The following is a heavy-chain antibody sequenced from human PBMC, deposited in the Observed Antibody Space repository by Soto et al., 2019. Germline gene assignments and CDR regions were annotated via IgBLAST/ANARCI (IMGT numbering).Heavy chain of an antibody. CDR1: GYTFTDYG. J-gene: IGHJ4*02. Sequence: QVQLVQSGAEVKKPGASVKVSCKASGYTFTDYGISWVRQAPGQGLEWMGWISGYNGNTDYAQNFQGRVTMTTDTSTSTAYMELRGLRSDDTAIFFCARDSGNLSVWAYFFDYWGQGTLVTVSS. CDR3: ARDSGNLSVWAYFFDY. V-gene: IGHV1-18*01. CDR2: ISGYNGNT. D-gene: IGHD1-26*01.